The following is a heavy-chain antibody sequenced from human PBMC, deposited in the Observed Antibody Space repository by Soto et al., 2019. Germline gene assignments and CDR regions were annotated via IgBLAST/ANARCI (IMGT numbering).Heavy chain of an antibody. V-gene: IGHV4-30-2*01. CDR3: ARAQFYSGSGNYNNLMFDA. Sequence: SETLSLTCAVSGGSIGGVGYSWSWIRQPPGGGLEWIGYMYHSGTFLKSPSLKTRLTMSRDMSKNQFSLTLNSMTAADTAVYYCARAQFYSGSGNYNNLMFDAWGQGIQVTVSS. CDR1: GGSIGGVGYS. J-gene: IGHJ5*02. D-gene: IGHD3-10*01. CDR2: MYHSGTF.